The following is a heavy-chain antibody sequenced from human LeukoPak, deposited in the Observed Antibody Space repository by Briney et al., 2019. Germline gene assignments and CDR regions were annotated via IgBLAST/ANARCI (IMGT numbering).Heavy chain of an antibody. CDR2: INPNSGGT. J-gene: IGHJ4*03. V-gene: IGHV1-2*02. CDR1: GYTFSGYY. Sequence: ASVKVSCKASGYTFSGYYMHWVRQAPGQGLEWMGWINPNSGGTNYAQKFQGRVTMTRDTSISTAYMELSRLRSDDTAVYYCARDPYSGSYGGSFDYWGQGTLVTVSS. CDR3: ARDPYSGSYGGSFDY. D-gene: IGHD1-26*01.